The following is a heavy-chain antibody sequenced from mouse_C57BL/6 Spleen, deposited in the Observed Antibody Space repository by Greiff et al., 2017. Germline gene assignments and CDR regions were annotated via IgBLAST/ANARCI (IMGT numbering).Heavy chain of an antibody. D-gene: IGHD2-1*01. V-gene: IGHV5-12*01. CDR3: ARKEGEGNYYYAMDY. J-gene: IGHJ4*01. CDR2: ISNGGGST. Sequence: EVKLVESGGGLVQPGGSLKLSCAASGFTFSDYYMYWVRQTPEKRLEWVAYISNGGGSTYYPDTVKGRFTISRDNAKNTLYLQMSRLKSEDTAMYYCARKEGEGNYYYAMDYWGQGTSVTVSS. CDR1: GFTFSDYY.